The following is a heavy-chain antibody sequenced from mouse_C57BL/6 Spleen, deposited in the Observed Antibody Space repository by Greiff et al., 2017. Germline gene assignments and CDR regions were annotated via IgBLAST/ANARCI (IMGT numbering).Heavy chain of an antibody. CDR1: GYTFTDYE. CDR2: IDPETGGT. CDR3: TRRRPYYYAMDY. V-gene: IGHV1-15*01. Sequence: VQRVESGAELVRPGASVTLSCKASGYTFTDYEMHWVKQTPVHGLEWIGAIDPETGGTAYNQKFKGKAILTADKSSSTAYMELRSLTSEDSAVYYCTRRRPYYYAMDYWGQGTSVTVSS. J-gene: IGHJ4*01.